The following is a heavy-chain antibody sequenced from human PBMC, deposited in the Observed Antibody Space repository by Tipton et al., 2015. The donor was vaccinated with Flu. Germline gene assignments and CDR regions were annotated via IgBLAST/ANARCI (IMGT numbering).Heavy chain of an antibody. D-gene: IGHD3-16*02. Sequence: VQLVQSGGGLVMPGGSLRLSCAASGFTFSNAWMSWVRQAPGKGLEWVGRIKSRTDGGTADYAAPVKGRFTISRDDSTNTLSLQMNSLKTEDTAVYYCITTHPSLWGSYRYVGGAYWGQGTLVTVSS. CDR2: IKSRTDGGTA. J-gene: IGHJ1*01. CDR1: GFTFSNAW. V-gene: IGHV3-15*01. CDR3: ITTHPSLWGSYRYVGGAY.